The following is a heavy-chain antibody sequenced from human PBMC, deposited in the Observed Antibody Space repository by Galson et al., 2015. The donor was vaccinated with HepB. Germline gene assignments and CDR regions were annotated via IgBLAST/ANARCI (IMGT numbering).Heavy chain of an antibody. CDR3: ARDRHESLPAAFDY. CDR1: GFNFSRYN. J-gene: IGHJ4*02. CDR2: VSYDNSYI. V-gene: IGHV3-21*01. Sequence: SLRLSCAASGFNFSRYNMNWVRRAPGKGLEWVSKVSYDNSYIYYADSVKGRFTMSRDNAKNSLYLQMNSLRAEDTAVYYCARDRHESLPAAFDYWGQGTLVTVSS. D-gene: IGHD2-2*01.